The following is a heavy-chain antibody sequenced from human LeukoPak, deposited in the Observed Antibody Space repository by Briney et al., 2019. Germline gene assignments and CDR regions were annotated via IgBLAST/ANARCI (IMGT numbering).Heavy chain of an antibody. D-gene: IGHD3-16*01. Sequence: SETLSLTCTVSGGPISTYYWSWIRQPPGKRLEWIGYISYSGGTNYNPSLKSRVTISVDTSKNQFSLKLTSVTAADTALYYCARADDRGVFLGARFAPWGKGTLVT. CDR1: GGPISTYY. J-gene: IGHJ5*02. CDR2: ISYSGGT. V-gene: IGHV4-59*01. CDR3: ARADDRGVFLGARFAP.